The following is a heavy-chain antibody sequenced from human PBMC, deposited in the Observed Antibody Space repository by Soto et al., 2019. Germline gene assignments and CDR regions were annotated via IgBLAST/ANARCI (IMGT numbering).Heavy chain of an antibody. J-gene: IGHJ4*02. D-gene: IGHD5-18*01. CDR1: GGTFYTYT. Sequence: SVKVSCKASGGTFYTYTFSWVRQAPGQGLEWMGSITPIYPTTNYAERFQGRLTITADGSTHTAYMDLTSLTSEDTAVYYCARIPRYSFPTSDDLDSWGQGTLVTAPQ. CDR3: ARIPRYSFPTSDDLDS. CDR2: ITPIYPTT. V-gene: IGHV1-69*13.